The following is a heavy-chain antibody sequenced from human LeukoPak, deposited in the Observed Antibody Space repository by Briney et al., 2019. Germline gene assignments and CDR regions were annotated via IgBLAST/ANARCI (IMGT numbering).Heavy chain of an antibody. CDR2: ISAYNGNT. CDR3: ARDYSNYNYYYGMDV. V-gene: IGHV1-18*01. J-gene: IGHJ6*02. CDR1: GYTFTSYG. Sequence: ASVKVSCKASGYTFTSYGISWVRQAPGQGLEWMGWISAYNGNTNYAQKLQGRVTMTTDTSTSTAYMELRSLRSDDTAVYYCARDYSNYNYYYGMDVWGQGTTVTVSS. D-gene: IGHD4-4*01.